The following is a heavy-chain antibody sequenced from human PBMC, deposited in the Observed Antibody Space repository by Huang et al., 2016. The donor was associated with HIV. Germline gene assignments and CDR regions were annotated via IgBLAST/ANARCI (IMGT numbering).Heavy chain of an antibody. CDR1: DGSISSHF. CDR3: ARDGAYQYDSRAYYRDF. CDR2: INPSGRS. V-gene: IGHV4-59*11. Sequence: DGSISSHFWSWIRQPPGKGLEWIATINPSGRSNYNPSLEIRVTLAKDSSKVQLSLKLQSVTAADTAVYYCARDGAYQYDSRAYYRDFWGEGTLVTVSS. J-gene: IGHJ4*02. D-gene: IGHD3-22*01.